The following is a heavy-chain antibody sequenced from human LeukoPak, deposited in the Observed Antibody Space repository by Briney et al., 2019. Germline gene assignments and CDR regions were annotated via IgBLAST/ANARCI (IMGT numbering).Heavy chain of an antibody. J-gene: IGHJ5*02. V-gene: IGHV1-2*02. CDR1: GNDFSDFY. CDR3: VTTTVTHTRDP. Sequence: GASVKVSCMASGNDFSDFYFNWVRQAPGRGLEWVGWINPHSRATHYAQRFRGRVTMDASITTAYMELNRLTSDDTAVYYCVTTTVTHTRDPWGQGTLVTVSS. CDR2: INPHSRAT. D-gene: IGHD1-1*01.